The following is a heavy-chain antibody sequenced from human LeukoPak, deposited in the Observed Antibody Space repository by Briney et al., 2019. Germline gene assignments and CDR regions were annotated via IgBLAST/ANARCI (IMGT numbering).Heavy chain of an antibody. CDR1: GYTFTSYG. V-gene: IGHV1-18*01. Sequence: ASVKVSCKASGYTFTSYGISWVRQAPGQGLEWMGWISAYNGNTNYAQKLQGRVTMTTDTSTSTAHMELRSLRSDDTAVYYCARDYYDSSGYYYCGMDVWGQGTTVTVSS. D-gene: IGHD3-22*01. J-gene: IGHJ6*02. CDR2: ISAYNGNT. CDR3: ARDYYDSSGYYYCGMDV.